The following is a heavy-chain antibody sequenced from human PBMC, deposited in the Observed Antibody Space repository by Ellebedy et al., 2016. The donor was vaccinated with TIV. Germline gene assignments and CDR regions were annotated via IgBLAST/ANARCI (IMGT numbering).Heavy chain of an antibody. CDR2: ISAYNGNT. J-gene: IGHJ6*02. Sequence: AASVKVSCKASGYTFTSYGISWVRQAPGQGLEWMGWISAYNGNTNYAENLQGRVTMTTDTSTDTAYMELRSLGSDDTAVYFCARYSGSGTYYLNGMDVWGQGTLVTVSS. CDR3: ARYSGSGTYYLNGMDV. D-gene: IGHD3-10*01. CDR1: GYTFTSYG. V-gene: IGHV1-18*01.